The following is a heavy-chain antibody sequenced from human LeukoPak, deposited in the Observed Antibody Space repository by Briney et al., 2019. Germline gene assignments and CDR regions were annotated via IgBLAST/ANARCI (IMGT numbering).Heavy chain of an antibody. CDR1: GLTFSSFA. Sequence: GGSLRLSCAASGLTFSSFAMSWVRQAPGKGLEWVSAISASGGTTYSAESVRGRFTISRDNSKNTLYLQVNSLRVEDTAVYYCAKDRDGGTNTRAKGFDYWGQGTLVTVSS. D-gene: IGHD1-7*01. CDR3: AKDRDGGTNTRAKGFDY. CDR2: ISASGGTT. J-gene: IGHJ4*02. V-gene: IGHV3-23*01.